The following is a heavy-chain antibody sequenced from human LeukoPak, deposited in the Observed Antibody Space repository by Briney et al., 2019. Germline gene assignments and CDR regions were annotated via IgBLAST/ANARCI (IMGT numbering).Heavy chain of an antibody. CDR1: GFTFSDYY. J-gene: IGHJ4*02. CDR3: ASAYSSAWSSDY. V-gene: IGHV3-11*06. D-gene: IGHD6-19*01. CDR2: ISSSSSYT. Sequence: GGSLRLSCAASGFTFSDYYMSWIRQAPGKGLEWVSYISSSSSYTNYADSVKGRFTISRDNAKNSLYLQMNSLRAEDTAVYYCASAYSSAWSSDYWGQGTLVTVSS.